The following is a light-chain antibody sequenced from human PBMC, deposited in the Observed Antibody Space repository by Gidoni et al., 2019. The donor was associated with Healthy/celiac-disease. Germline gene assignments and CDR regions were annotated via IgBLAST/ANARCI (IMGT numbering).Light chain of an antibody. V-gene: IGKV3-11*01. Sequence: EIVFTQSPATLSLSPGDRATLSCRASQSVSSYLAWYQQKPGQAPRLLIYDASNRATGIPARFSGSGSGTDFTLTISSLEPEDFAVYYCQQRSNWPPSITFXQXTQLEIK. J-gene: IGKJ5*01. CDR2: DAS. CDR3: QQRSNWPPSIT. CDR1: QSVSSY.